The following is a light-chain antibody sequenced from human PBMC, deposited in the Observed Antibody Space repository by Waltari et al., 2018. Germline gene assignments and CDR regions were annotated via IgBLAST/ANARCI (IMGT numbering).Light chain of an antibody. CDR2: GAS. V-gene: IGKV3-20*01. Sequence: EIVLTQSPGTLSLSPGERATLSCRASQGVSSSYLAWYQQKPGQAPRPLIYGASSRATGFPDRFSGSGSGTDFSLTIRRLEPEDFAGYYCQLYGSSSRYIFGQGTKLEI. J-gene: IGKJ2*01. CDR3: QLYGSSSRYI. CDR1: QGVSSSY.